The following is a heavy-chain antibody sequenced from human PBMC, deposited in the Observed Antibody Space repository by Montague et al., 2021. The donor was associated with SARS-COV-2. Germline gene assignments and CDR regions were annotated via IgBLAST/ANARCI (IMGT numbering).Heavy chain of an antibody. D-gene: IGHD3-10*01. CDR1: GGSFSGYY. CDR2: INHSGST. Sequence: SETLSLTCAVYGGSFSGYYWNWIRQPPGKGLEWIGEINHSGSTNYNPSLKSRVTMSVDTSKNQFSLKLSSVTAADTAVYYCARGARQGYGFRLGSFDSWGQGMLVAVSS. J-gene: IGHJ4*02. V-gene: IGHV4-34*01. CDR3: ARGARQGYGFRLGSFDS.